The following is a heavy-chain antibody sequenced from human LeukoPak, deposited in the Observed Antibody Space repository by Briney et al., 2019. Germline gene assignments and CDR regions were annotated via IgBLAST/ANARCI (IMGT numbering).Heavy chain of an antibody. CDR1: GGSIRSSSYY. D-gene: IGHD5-12*01. Sequence: SETLSLTCTVSGGSIRSSSYYWGWIRQAPGKGLEWIGSMYYSGSTNYNPSLKSRVTISVGTSKNQFSLKPNSVTATDTAVYYCARDGYSGSDALWGQGTLVTVSS. CDR3: ARDGYSGSDAL. CDR2: MYYSGST. J-gene: IGHJ4*02. V-gene: IGHV4-39*07.